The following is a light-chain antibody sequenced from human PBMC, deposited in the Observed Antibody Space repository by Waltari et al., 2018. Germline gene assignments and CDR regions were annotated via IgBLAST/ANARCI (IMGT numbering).Light chain of an antibody. CDR3: CSYAGTNTLL. Sequence: QSPLTQPAAVSGPPGQSLTISCTGSGRAVGSSFFVSWYQQNPGKAPRLLIYAASRRPSGVSTRFSGSKSGNTASLTISGLQAEDEADYYCCSYAGTNTLLFGGGTKVTVL. CDR2: AAS. V-gene: IGLV2-23*01. J-gene: IGLJ2*01. CDR1: GRAVGSSFF.